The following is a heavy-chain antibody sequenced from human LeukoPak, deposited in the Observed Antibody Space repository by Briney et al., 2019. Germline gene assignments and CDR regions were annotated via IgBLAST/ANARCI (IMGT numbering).Heavy chain of an antibody. CDR1: GFTFSSYA. V-gene: IGHV3-23*01. J-gene: IGHJ4*02. CDR3: AKVGVYSSSSDY. CDR2: ISGSVGST. Sequence: QAGGSLRLCCAASGFTFSSYAMSWVRQAPGKGLEWVSAISGSVGSTYYADSVKGRFTISRDNSKNTLYLQMNSLRAEDTAVYYCAKVGVYSSSSDYWGQGTLVTVSS. D-gene: IGHD6-6*01.